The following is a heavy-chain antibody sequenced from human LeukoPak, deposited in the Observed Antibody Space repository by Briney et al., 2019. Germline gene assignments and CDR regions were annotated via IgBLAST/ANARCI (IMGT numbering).Heavy chain of an antibody. J-gene: IGHJ4*02. D-gene: IGHD3-16*02. CDR3: AKSRRKLSHFDY. CDR1: GGSISSYY. CDR2: LNHSGGT. Sequence: SETLSLTCTVSGGSISSYYRSWIRQPPGKGLEWIGELNHSGGTDYNPSLMSRVTISLDTSKNQFSLNLSSVTAADTAVYYCAKSRRKLSHFDYWGQGTLVTVSS. V-gene: IGHV4-34*01.